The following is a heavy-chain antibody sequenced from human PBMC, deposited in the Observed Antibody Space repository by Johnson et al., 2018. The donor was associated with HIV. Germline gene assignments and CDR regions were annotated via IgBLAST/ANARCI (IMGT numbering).Heavy chain of an antibody. CDR1: GFKLYEYD. V-gene: IGHV3-20*04. Sequence: VESGGDVVRPGGSLRISCVASGFKLYEYDVSWVRQVPGKGLEWVSGINWSGGGTAYADSVKGRFTVSSDNAKNSLYLQMNSLRAEDTALYYCARAMYYYDTSGYLIRPRAFDIWGQGTVVTVSS. J-gene: IGHJ3*02. CDR3: ARAMYYYDTSGYLIRPRAFDI. CDR2: INWSGGGT. D-gene: IGHD3-22*01.